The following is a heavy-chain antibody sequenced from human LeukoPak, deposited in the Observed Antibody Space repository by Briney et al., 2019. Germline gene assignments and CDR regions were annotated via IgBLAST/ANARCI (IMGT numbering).Heavy chain of an antibody. D-gene: IGHD5-24*01. J-gene: IGHJ4*02. V-gene: IGHV3-23*01. Sequence: PGGSLRLSCAASGFTFSNYAMNWVRQAPGKGLEWVLAVRGSGTDTDYADSVKGRFSISRDNSKNTLFLQMNSLRADDTAVYYCARGRGVLGYNFFDFWGQGTHVTVSS. CDR2: VRGSGTDT. CDR3: ARGRGVLGYNFFDF. CDR1: GFTFSNYA.